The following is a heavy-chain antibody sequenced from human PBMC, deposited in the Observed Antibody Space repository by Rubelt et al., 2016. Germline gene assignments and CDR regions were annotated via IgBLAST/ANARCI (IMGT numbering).Heavy chain of an antibody. Sequence: QVQLQESGPGLVKPSETLSLTCTVSGGSINSYYWSWIRQPPGKGLEWIGHIYYSGSHNYNPALKSRVTISVDTSKNQFSLKLNSVTAADTAVYYCARSGKQWDALDYWGQGTLVTVSS. CDR1: GGSINSYY. D-gene: IGHD6-19*01. V-gene: IGHV4-59*08. CDR3: ARSGKQWDALDY. J-gene: IGHJ4*02. CDR2: IYYSGSH.